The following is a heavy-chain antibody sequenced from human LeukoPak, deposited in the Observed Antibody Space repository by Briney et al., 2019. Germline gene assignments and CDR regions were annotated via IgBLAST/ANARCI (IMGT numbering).Heavy chain of an antibody. D-gene: IGHD1-7*01. CDR1: GYTFTSYG. J-gene: IGHJ5*02. V-gene: IGHV1-18*01. Sequence: ASVKVSCKASGYTFTSYGISWVRQAPGQGLERMGWISAYNGNTNSAQKFQGRVTMTTDTSTSTAYMELRSLRSDDTAVYYCARDRVTGTTRLFDPWGQGTLVTVSS. CDR2: ISAYNGNT. CDR3: ARDRVTGTTRLFDP.